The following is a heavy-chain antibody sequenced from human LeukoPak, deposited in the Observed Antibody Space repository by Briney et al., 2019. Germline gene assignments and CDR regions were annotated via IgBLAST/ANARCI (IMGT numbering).Heavy chain of an antibody. CDR2: IYYSGST. J-gene: IGHJ3*02. V-gene: IGHV4-31*03. CDR3: ARSVTPGAFDI. D-gene: IGHD4-11*01. CDR1: GGSISSGGYY. Sequence: SETLSLTCTVSGGSISSGGYYWSWIRQHPGKGLEWIGYIYYSGSTYYNPSLKSRVTISVDTSKNQFSLKLSSVTAADTAVYYCARSVTPGAFDIWGQGTMVTVPS.